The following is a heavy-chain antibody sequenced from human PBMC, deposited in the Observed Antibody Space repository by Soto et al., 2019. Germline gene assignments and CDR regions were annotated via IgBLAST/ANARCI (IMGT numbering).Heavy chain of an antibody. Sequence: PSETLSLTCTVSGGSISSYYWSWSRQPAGKGLEWIVRIYTSGSTNYNPSLKSRVTMSVDTSKNQFSLKLSSVTAADTAVYYCAGTRLQLGSTEVENVIYYYYGMDVWGQGTTVTVSS. V-gene: IGHV4-4*07. CDR1: GGSISSYY. CDR3: AGTRLQLGSTEVENVIYYYYGMDV. J-gene: IGHJ6*02. D-gene: IGHD6-6*01. CDR2: IYTSGST.